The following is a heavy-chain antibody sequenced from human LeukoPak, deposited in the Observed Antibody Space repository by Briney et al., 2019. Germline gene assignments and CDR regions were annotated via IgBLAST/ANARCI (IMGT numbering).Heavy chain of an antibody. CDR3: ARSYGSGSYSGGNWFDP. CDR1: GFTFSSYS. D-gene: IGHD3-10*01. Sequence: GGSLRLSCAASGFTFSSYSMNWVRQAPGKGLEWVSSISSSSSYIYYADSVKGRFTISRDNAKNSLYLQMNSPRAEDTAVYYCARSYGSGSYSGGNWFDPWGQGTLVTVSS. V-gene: IGHV3-21*01. CDR2: ISSSSSYI. J-gene: IGHJ5*02.